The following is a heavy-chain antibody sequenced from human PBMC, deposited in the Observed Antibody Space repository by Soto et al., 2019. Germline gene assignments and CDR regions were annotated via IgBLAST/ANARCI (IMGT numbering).Heavy chain of an antibody. CDR2: IRSKADSYAT. J-gene: IGHJ4*02. CDR1: GFTFSGSA. Sequence: EVQLVESGGGLVQPGGSLKLSCAASGFTFSGSAMHWVRQASGKGLEWVGRIRSKADSYATAYAASVKGRFTISRDDSKNTAYLQMNSLKTEDTAVYSCTSDTGAWGQGTLVTVSS. V-gene: IGHV3-73*02. D-gene: IGHD3-22*01. CDR3: TSDTGA.